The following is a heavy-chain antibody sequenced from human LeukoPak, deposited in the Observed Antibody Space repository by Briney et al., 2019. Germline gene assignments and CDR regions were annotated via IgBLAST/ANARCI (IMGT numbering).Heavy chain of an antibody. CDR1: GFTFSDYA. Sequence: PGGSLRLSCAASGFTFSDYAMNWVRLAPGKGLEWVSAVSGGGGSTYYADSVRGRFTISRDNSKNTLYLQRNSLSAEDTAVYYCAKLGCSYDDRGYFDYWGQGTLVTVSS. V-gene: IGHV3-23*01. CDR3: AKLGCSYDDRGYFDY. CDR2: VSGGGGST. J-gene: IGHJ4*02. D-gene: IGHD5-12*01.